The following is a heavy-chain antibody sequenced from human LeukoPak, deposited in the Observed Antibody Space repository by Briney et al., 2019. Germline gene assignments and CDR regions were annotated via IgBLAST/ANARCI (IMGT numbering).Heavy chain of an antibody. CDR2: IYYSGTT. CDR1: GGSISSGGYY. CDR3: ARGRDDFWSGYTPGWFDP. Sequence: PSETLSLTCTVSGGSISSGGYYWSWIRQHPEKGLEWIGYIYYSGTTYYNPSLKSRVTISVDTSKNQFSLKLSSVTAADTAVYYCARGRDDFWSGYTPGWFDPWGQGTLVTVSS. J-gene: IGHJ5*02. V-gene: IGHV4-31*03. D-gene: IGHD3-3*01.